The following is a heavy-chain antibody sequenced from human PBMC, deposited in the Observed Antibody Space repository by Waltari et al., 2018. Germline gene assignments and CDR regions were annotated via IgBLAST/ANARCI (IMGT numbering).Heavy chain of an antibody. D-gene: IGHD2-2*01. CDR3: AKGRVPAAAIYYFDT. Sequence: EVQLLESGGGLVQPGGSLRLSCAASGFAFSSYAMIWVRQAPGKGLRWVSAISGSGGSTYYADYVKGRFTISRDNSKNTLYLQMNSLRVEDTAIYYCAKGRVPAAAIYYFDTWGQGTLVTVSS. J-gene: IGHJ4*02. V-gene: IGHV3-23*01. CDR1: GFAFSSYA. CDR2: ISGSGGST.